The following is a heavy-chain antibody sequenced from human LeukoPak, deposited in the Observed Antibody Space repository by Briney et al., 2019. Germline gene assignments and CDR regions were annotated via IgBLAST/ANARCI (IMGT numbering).Heavy chain of an antibody. J-gene: IGHJ6*04. CDR1: GFTFSSYS. CDR3: ARARIYCSGGSCFDYYYYGMDV. CDR2: ISSSSSYI. Sequence: GGSLRLSCAASGFTFSSYSMNWVRPAPGKGLEWVSSISSSSSYIYYADSVKGRFTISRDNAKNSLYLQMNSLRAEDTAVYYCARARIYCSGGSCFDYYYYGMDVWGKGTTVTVSS. V-gene: IGHV3-21*01. D-gene: IGHD2-15*01.